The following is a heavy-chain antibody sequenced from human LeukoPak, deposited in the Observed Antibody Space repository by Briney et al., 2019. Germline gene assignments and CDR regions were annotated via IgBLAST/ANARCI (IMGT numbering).Heavy chain of an antibody. Sequence: GGSLRLSCAASGFTFTTYGLHWVRQAPGKGLEWVAAIASNGGSEYYGDSVRGRFTISRDNSKNALFLQMNSLRPDDTAVYYCARDCDRSGYYCYWGQGTLVTVSS. D-gene: IGHD3-22*01. J-gene: IGHJ4*02. CDR1: GFTFTTYG. V-gene: IGHV3-30*03. CDR3: ARDCDRSGYYCY. CDR2: IASNGGSE.